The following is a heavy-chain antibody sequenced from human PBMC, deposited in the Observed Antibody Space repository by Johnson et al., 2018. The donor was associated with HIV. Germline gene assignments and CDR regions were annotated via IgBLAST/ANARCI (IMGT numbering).Heavy chain of an antibody. V-gene: IGHV3-7*03. Sequence: VQLVESGGGVVRPGGSLRVSCAASGFKFDDYGMSWVRQAPGKGLEWVANIKQDGSEKYSVDSVKGRFTISRDNAKNSLYLQMNSLRAEDTAVYYCAKDIRVRGGATSDAFDIWGQGTMVTVSS. CDR2: IKQDGSEK. CDR1: GFKFDDYG. D-gene: IGHD1-26*01. J-gene: IGHJ3*02. CDR3: AKDIRVRGGATSDAFDI.